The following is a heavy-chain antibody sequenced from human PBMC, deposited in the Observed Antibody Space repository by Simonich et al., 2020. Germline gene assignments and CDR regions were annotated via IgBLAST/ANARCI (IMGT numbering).Heavy chain of an antibody. D-gene: IGHD6-13*01. CDR2: IYHSGRT. J-gene: IGHJ6*02. Sequence: QVQLQESGPGLVKPSETLSLTCAVSGYSISSGYYWGWIRQPPGKGLEWIGSIYHSGRTHSNPSLKSRVTISVNTSKNQFSLKLSSVTAADTAVYYCARVGYSNYYYYGMDVWGQGTTVTVSS. CDR3: ARVGYSNYYYYGMDV. V-gene: IGHV4-38-2*01. CDR1: GYSISSGYY.